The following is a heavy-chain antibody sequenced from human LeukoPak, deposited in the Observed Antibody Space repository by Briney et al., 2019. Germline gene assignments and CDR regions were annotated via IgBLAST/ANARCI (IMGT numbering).Heavy chain of an antibody. J-gene: IGHJ4*02. CDR2: ISGSGGST. Sequence: GGSLRLSCAASGFTFSSYAMSWVRQAPGKGLEWVSAISGSGGSTYYADSVKGRFTISRDNSKNTLYLQMNSLRAEDTAVYYWAKSEEWLSSGWTSFDYWGQGTLVTVSS. V-gene: IGHV3-23*01. D-gene: IGHD6-19*01. CDR1: GFTFSSYA. CDR3: AKSEEWLSSGWTSFDY.